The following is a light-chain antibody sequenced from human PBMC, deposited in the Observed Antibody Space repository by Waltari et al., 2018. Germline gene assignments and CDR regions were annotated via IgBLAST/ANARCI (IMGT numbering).Light chain of an antibody. CDR2: MAS. Sequence: DIQMTQSPSTLSASVGDRVTISGRAGQSVGTWLAWYQQKPGKAPKLLIYMASSLESGVPSRFSGSGSGTEFTLTISSLQPDDFATYSCQQYSSFSTFGQGTKVDI. V-gene: IGKV1-5*03. CDR1: QSVGTW. J-gene: IGKJ2*01. CDR3: QQYSSFST.